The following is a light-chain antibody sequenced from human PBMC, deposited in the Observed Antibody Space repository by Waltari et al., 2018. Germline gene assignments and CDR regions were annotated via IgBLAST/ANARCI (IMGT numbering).Light chain of an antibody. Sequence: QSVLTQPPSASGTPGQRVTISCSGSRSNIGSNYVYWYQQVPGTAPKLLIYRNNQRPSGFPDRVSGSKSCTSASLAISGLRSEDEVDYYCAAWDDSLSGRVFGGGTKVTVL. CDR2: RNN. V-gene: IGLV1-47*01. J-gene: IGLJ3*02. CDR3: AAWDDSLSGRV. CDR1: RSNIGSNY.